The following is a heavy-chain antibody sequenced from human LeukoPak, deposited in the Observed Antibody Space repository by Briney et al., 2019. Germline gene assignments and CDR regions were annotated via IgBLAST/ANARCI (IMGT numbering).Heavy chain of an antibody. CDR1: GFTFSTSW. V-gene: IGHV3-74*01. CDR3: AKDLTWNTADY. J-gene: IGHJ4*02. Sequence: GGSLRLSCAASGFTFSTSWMHWFRQAPGKGLVWVSRINTGGRTTGYADSVRGRFTISRDNAKNTLYLQMNGLRAADTAVYYCAKDLTWNTADYWGQGALVTVSS. D-gene: IGHD1/OR15-1a*01. CDR2: INTGGRTT.